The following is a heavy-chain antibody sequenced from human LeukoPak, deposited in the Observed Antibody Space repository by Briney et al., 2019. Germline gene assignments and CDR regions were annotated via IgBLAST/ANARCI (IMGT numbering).Heavy chain of an antibody. J-gene: IGHJ4*02. CDR2: ISSSSSYI. V-gene: IGHV3-21*01. CDR3: ARGLLFGYSLFDY. Sequence: GGSLRLSCAASGFTFSSYSMNWVRQAPGKGLEWVSSISSSSSYIYYADSVKGRFTISRDNAKNSLYLQMNSLRAEDTAVYYCARGLLFGYSLFDYRGQGTLVTVSS. D-gene: IGHD3-22*01. CDR1: GFTFSSYS.